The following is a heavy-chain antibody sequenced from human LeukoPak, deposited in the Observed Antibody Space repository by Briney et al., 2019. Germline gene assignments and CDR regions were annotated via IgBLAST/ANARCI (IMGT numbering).Heavy chain of an antibody. J-gene: IGHJ4*02. V-gene: IGHV3-30*02. Sequence: GGSLRLSCAASGFTFSSYGMHWVRQAPGKGLEWVAFIRYDGSNKYYAYSVKGRFTISRDNSKNTLYLQMNSLRAEDTAVYYCAKAFCSSTSCYTYDYWGQGTLVTVSS. D-gene: IGHD2-2*02. CDR2: IRYDGSNK. CDR3: AKAFCSSTSCYTYDY. CDR1: GFTFSSYG.